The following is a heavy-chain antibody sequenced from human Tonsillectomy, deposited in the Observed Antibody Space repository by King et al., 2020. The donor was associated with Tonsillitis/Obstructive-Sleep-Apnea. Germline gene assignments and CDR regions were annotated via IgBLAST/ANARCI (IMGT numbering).Heavy chain of an antibody. CDR3: AGGAYFYFYSMDV. V-gene: IGHV1-69*09. Sequence: QLVQSGAEVKKPGSSVKVSCKTSGGTFNTYAISWVRQAPGQGLEWMGRIIPIIRIINYAQKFQGRVTITADKSKSTAYMELSSLRSDDTAVYYCAGGAYFYFYSMDVWGKGTTFTVSS. CDR2: IIPIIRII. J-gene: IGHJ6*03. CDR1: GGTFNTYA. D-gene: IGHD4-23*01.